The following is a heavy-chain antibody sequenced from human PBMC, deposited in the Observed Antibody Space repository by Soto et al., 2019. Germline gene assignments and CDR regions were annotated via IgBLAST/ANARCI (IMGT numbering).Heavy chain of an antibody. V-gene: IGHV3-30-3*01. J-gene: IGHJ4*02. D-gene: IGHD4-4*01. Sequence: QVQLVESGGGVVQPGRSLRLSCAASGFTFSSYAMHWVRQAPGKGLEWVAVISYDGSNKYYADSVKGRFTISRDNSKHTLYLQMNSLRAEDTAVYYCASDDYSNFGGDYWGQGTLVTVSS. CDR2: ISYDGSNK. CDR1: GFTFSSYA. CDR3: ASDDYSNFGGDY.